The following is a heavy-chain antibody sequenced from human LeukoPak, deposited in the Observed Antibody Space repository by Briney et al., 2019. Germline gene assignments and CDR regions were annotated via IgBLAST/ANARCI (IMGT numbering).Heavy chain of an antibody. CDR2: INSDGSIT. Sequence: GGSLRLSCAASGFTFTTYWMHWVRRAPGKGPVWVSHINSDGSITSYADSVKGRFTISRDNAKNTLYLQMNSLRAEDTAVYYCARDAVDTANAVWGQGTTVTVSS. D-gene: IGHD5-18*01. CDR1: GFTFTTYW. CDR3: ARDAVDTANAV. V-gene: IGHV3-74*01. J-gene: IGHJ6*02.